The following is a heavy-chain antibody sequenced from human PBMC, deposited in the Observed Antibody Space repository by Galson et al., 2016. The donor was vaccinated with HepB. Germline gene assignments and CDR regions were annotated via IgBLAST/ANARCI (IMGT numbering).Heavy chain of an antibody. CDR3: AKAADYYDSSGYYYLNWFDP. CDR2: ISGSGGST. Sequence: SLRLSCAASGSTFSSYAMSWVRQAPGKGLEWVSAISGSGGSTYYADSVKGRFTISRDNSKNTLYLQMNSLRAEDTAVYYCAKAADYYDSSGYYYLNWFDPWGQGTLATVSS. J-gene: IGHJ5*02. CDR1: GSTFSSYA. V-gene: IGHV3-23*01. D-gene: IGHD3-22*01.